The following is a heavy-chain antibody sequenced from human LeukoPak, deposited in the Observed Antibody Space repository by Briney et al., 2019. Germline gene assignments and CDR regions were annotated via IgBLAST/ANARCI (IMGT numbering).Heavy chain of an antibody. CDR1: GFAFSSYD. J-gene: IGHJ4*02. CDR3: ARASVAGTYFDY. V-gene: IGHV3-23*01. CDR2: ISGVHYNT. D-gene: IGHD6-19*01. Sequence: GGSLRLSCAASGFAFSSYDMTWVRQAPGKGLEWVSGISGVHYNTYYADSVKGRFTISRDNSKNTLYLQMDSLRDDDTAVYYCARASVAGTYFDYWGQGTLVTVSS.